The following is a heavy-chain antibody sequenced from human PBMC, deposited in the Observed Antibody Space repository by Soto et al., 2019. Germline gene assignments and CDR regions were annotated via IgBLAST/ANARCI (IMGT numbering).Heavy chain of an antibody. CDR1: GYTFTSYG. CDR3: ARDRGSYALDY. V-gene: IGHV1-18*01. J-gene: IGHJ4*02. CDR2: SSANNGNT. D-gene: IGHD1-26*01. Sequence: QVQLVQSGAEVKKPGASVKVSCKASGYTFTSYGISWVRQAPGQGLEWMGWSSANNGNTNYAQKPQGKATMTTDTSTSTAYTALRSLRSDDTAVYYWARDRGSYALDYWGQGTLVTVSS.